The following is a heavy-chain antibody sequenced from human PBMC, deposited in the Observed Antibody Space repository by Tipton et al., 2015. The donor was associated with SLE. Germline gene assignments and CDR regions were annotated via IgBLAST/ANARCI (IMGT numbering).Heavy chain of an antibody. J-gene: IGHJ4*02. CDR2: ISSSSSYT. CDR3: ARFVVPAAISLDY. Sequence: GSLRLSCAASGFTFSDYYMSWIRQAPGKGLEWISYISSSSSYTNYADSVKGRFSISRDNAKNSLYLQMNSLRAEDTAVYYCARFVVPAAISLDYWGQGTLVTVSS. CDR1: GFTFSDYY. D-gene: IGHD2-2*01. V-gene: IGHV3-11*06.